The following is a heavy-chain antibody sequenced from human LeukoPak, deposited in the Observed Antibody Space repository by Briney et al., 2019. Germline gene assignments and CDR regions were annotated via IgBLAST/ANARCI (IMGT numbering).Heavy chain of an antibody. D-gene: IGHD2-15*01. CDR1: GFTFSSYS. Sequence: GGSLRLSCAASGFTFSSYSMNWVRQAPGKGLEWLSYISSSSSTIYYADSAKGRFTISRDNAKNSLYLQMNSLRAEDTAVYYCAKNGDRGAFCSGGTCYPYYYYYMDVWGKGTTVTISS. J-gene: IGHJ6*03. CDR2: ISSSSSTI. V-gene: IGHV3-48*01. CDR3: AKNGDRGAFCSGGTCYPYYYYYMDV.